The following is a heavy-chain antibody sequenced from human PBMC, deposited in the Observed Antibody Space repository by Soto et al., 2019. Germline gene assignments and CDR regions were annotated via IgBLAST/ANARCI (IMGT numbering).Heavy chain of an antibody. CDR1: GYSFTSYW. J-gene: IGHJ3*02. Sequence: GESLKISCKGSGYSFTSYWIGWVRQMPGKGLEWMGIIYPGDSDTRYSPSFQGQVTISADKSISTAYLQWSSLKASDTAMYYCATYSIAVAGILNAFDIWGQGTMVTVSS. CDR3: ATYSIAVAGILNAFDI. D-gene: IGHD6-19*01. CDR2: IYPGDSDT. V-gene: IGHV5-51*01.